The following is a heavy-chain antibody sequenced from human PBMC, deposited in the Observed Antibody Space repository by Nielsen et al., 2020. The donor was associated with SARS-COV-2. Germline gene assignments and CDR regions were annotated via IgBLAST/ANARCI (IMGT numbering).Heavy chain of an antibody. D-gene: IGHD2-2*01. Sequence: GGSLRLSCAASGFTFSSYAMSWVRQAPGKGLEWVSAISGSGGSTYYADSVKGRFTISRDNSKNTLYLQMNSLRAEDTAVYYCAKRKFGSSTGYYHGMDVWGQGTTVTVSS. J-gene: IGHJ6*02. CDR1: GFTFSSYA. V-gene: IGHV3-23*01. CDR2: ISGSGGST. CDR3: AKRKFGSSTGYYHGMDV.